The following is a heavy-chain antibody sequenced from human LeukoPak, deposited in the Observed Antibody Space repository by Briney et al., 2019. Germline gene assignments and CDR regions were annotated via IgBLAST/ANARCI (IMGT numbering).Heavy chain of an antibody. CDR2: INQSGSA. J-gene: IGHJ4*02. CDR1: GESLSGFY. CDR3: ARGRSSGGGHLNY. V-gene: IGHV4-34*01. D-gene: IGHD2-15*01. Sequence: SETLSLTCAVYGESLSGFYWNWIRQPPGKGLEWIGEINQSGSANYNPSLKSRVTVSVDNFKSHFSLKLTFVTAADTGVYYCARGRSSGGGHLNYWGQGTLVTVSS.